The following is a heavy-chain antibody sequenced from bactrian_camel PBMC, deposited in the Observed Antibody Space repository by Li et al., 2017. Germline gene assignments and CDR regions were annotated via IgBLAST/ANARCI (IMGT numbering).Heavy chain of an antibody. CDR2: IGADGST. J-gene: IGHJ4*01. V-gene: IGHV3S67*01. CDR3: ATRGSLPCALVSSFRD. Sequence: VQLVESGGGSVQVGGSLRLSCAASKLPYFIPYCMGWFRQAQGKEREGVATIGADGSTVYMDSVKGRFTISQNNAKTTLYLRMNSLNSEDTAMYYCATRGSLPCALVSSFRDWGRGTQVTVS. D-gene: IGHD4*01. CDR1: KLPYFIPYC.